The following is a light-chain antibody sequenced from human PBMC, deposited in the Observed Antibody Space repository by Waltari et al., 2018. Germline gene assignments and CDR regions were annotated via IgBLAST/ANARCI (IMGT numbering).Light chain of an antibody. J-gene: IGKJ1*01. V-gene: IGKV3-20*01. CDR1: QSVSRS. CDR2: DAA. CDR3: QKYVSLPAT. Sequence: EIVLTQSPGTLSLSPGERATLSCRPSQSVSRSLAWYQQKPGQAPRLLIFDAASRATGIPDRFSGSGSVTDFSLTISRLEPEDFAVYYCQKYVSLPATFGQGTKVEI.